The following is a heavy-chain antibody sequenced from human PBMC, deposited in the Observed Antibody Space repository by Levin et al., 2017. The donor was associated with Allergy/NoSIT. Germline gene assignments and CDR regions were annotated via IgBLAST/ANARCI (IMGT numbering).Heavy chain of an antibody. J-gene: IGHJ6*02. Sequence: SCAASGFTFSSYSMNWVRQAPGKGLEWVSYISSSSSTIYYADSVKGRFTISRDNAKNSQYLQMNSLRAEDTAVYYCASLPRYCSGGSCYSFYYYGMDVWGQGTTVTVSS. V-gene: IGHV3-48*01. CDR1: GFTFSSYS. CDR2: ISSSSSTI. CDR3: ASLPRYCSGGSCYSFYYYGMDV. D-gene: IGHD2-15*01.